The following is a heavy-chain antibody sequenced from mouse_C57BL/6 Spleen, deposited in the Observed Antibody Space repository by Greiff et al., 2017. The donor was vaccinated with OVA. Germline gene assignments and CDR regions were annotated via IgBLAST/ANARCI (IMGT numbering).Heavy chain of an antibody. V-gene: IGHV1-64*01. J-gene: IGHJ2*01. Sequence: VQLQQPGAELVKPGASVKLSCKASGYTFTSYWMHWVKQRPGQGLEWIGMIHPNSGSTNYNEKFKSKATLTVDNSSSTAYMQLSSLTSEDSAVYNCARSKVANYFDYWGQGTTLTVSS. CDR3: ARSKVANYFDY. CDR1: GYTFTSYW. CDR2: IHPNSGST. D-gene: IGHD1-1*01.